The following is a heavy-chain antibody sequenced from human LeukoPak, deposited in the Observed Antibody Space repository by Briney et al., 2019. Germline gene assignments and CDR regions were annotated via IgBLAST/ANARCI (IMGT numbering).Heavy chain of an antibody. V-gene: IGHV4-59*12. CDR2: ISDGGIT. J-gene: IGHJ6*03. CDR3: ARLRFGYSYGPSAYYYYYMDV. D-gene: IGHD5-18*01. Sequence: SETLSLTCTVSSGSISGYYWTWIRQPPGKGLEWIGFISDGGITNYNPSLKSRVTLSVDTSKNQFSQKLSSVTAADTAVYYCARLRFGYSYGPSAYYYYYMDVWGKGTTVTISS. CDR1: SGSISGYY.